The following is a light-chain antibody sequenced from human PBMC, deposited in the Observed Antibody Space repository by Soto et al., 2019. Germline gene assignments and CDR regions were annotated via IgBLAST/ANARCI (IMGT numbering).Light chain of an antibody. J-gene: IGKJ4*01. CDR2: KAS. CDR3: QQYNAYPLT. Sequence: DTQMTQSPSTLSASVGDRVTISCRASESISTWLAWYQQKPGKAPNLLIQKASSLESGAPSRFSGRGSGTEFTLTISSLQPDDCATYYCQQYNAYPLTFGGGNTVEIK. V-gene: IGKV1-5*03. CDR1: ESISTW.